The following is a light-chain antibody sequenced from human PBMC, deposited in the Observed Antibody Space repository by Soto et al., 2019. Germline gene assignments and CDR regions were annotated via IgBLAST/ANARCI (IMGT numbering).Light chain of an antibody. CDR2: GAS. V-gene: IGKV3-20*01. J-gene: IGKJ2*01. CDR3: QQYGSSPPYT. CDR1: QSVSGSY. Sequence: EMVLTQSPGTLSLSPGERATLSCRASQSVSGSYLAWYQQKPGQAPRLLIYGASSRAAGIPDRFSGSGSGADFTLSIIRLEPEDSAVYYCQQYGSSPPYTFGQGTKLEIK.